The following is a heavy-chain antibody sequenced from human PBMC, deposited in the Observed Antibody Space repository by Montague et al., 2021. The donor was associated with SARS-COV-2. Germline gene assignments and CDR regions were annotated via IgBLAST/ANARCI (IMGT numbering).Heavy chain of an antibody. J-gene: IGHJ6*02. CDR3: ARVGRQQLVRLSGMDV. CDR2: IYYSGST. CDR1: GGSISSSIYY. V-gene: IGHV4-39*07. Sequence: SETLSLTCTVSGGSISSSIYYWGWIRQPPGKGLEWIGSIYYSGSTYYNPSLKSRVTISVDTSKNQFSLKLSSVTAAGTAVYYCARVGRQQLVRLSGMDVWGQGTTVTVSS. D-gene: IGHD6-13*01.